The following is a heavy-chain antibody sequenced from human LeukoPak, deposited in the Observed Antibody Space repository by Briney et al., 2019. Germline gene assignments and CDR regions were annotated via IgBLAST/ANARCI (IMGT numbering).Heavy chain of an antibody. CDR3: ARDESNYSSGWTAYYYYGMDV. CDR2: ISSSSSYI. V-gene: IGHV3-21*01. J-gene: IGHJ6*02. Sequence: PGGSLRLSCAASGFTFSSYSMNWVRQAPGKGLEWVSSISSSSSYIYYADSVKGRFTISRDNAKNSLYLQMNSLRPEDTAVYYCARDESNYSSGWTAYYYYGMDVWGQGTTVTVSS. CDR1: GFTFSSYS. D-gene: IGHD6-19*01.